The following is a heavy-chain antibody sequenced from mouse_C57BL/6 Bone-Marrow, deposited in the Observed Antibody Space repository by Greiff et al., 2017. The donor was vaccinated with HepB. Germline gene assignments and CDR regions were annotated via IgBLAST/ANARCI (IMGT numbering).Heavy chain of an antibody. Sequence: EVKVVESGGGLVKPGGSLKLSCAASGFTFSSYAMSWVRQTPEKRLEWVATISDGGSYTYYPDNVKGRFTISRDNAKNNLYLQMSHLKSEDTAMYYCARKDPPYYAMDYWGQGTSVTVSS. CDR2: ISDGGSYT. CDR3: ARKDPPYYAMDY. J-gene: IGHJ4*01. V-gene: IGHV5-4*03. CDR1: GFTFSSYA.